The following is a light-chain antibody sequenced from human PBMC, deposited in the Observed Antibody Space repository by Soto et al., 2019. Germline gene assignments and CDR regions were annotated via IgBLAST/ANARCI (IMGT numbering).Light chain of an antibody. CDR3: QSYDSSLSGWV. CDR1: NSNIGAGYD. J-gene: IGLJ3*02. CDR2: GNS. V-gene: IGLV1-40*01. Sequence: QAVVTQPPSVSGAPGQRDTISCTGYNSNIGAGYDVHWYQQLPGTAPKLLIYGNSNRPSGVPDRFSASKSGTSASLAITGLQAEDEADYYCQSYDSSLSGWVFGGGTKLTVL.